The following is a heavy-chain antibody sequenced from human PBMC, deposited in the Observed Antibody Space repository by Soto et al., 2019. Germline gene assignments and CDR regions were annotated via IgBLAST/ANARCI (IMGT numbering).Heavy chain of an antibody. D-gene: IGHD4-17*01. CDR3: ARYSYGDFDVDLFAY. CDR1: GGSISSYY. Sequence: PSETLSLTCTVSGGSISSYYWSWIRQPPGKGLEWIGYIYFSGTTNYNPSLRSRVTISVDTSKNQFSLKLSSVTAADTAVYYCARYSYGDFDVDLFAYSGQGTLVPVSA. V-gene: IGHV4-59*08. CDR2: IYFSGTT. J-gene: IGHJ4*02.